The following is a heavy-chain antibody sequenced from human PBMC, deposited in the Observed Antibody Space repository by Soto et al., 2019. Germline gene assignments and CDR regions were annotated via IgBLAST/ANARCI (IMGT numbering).Heavy chain of an antibody. Sequence: QITLKESGPTLVKPTQTLTLTCTFSGFSLSTSGVGVGWIRQPPGKALEWLALIYWNDDKRYSPSLKSRLTITKDTSKNPVVLTMTNMDPVDTATYYCAHRGHGSGSYVRTLYYYGMDVWGQGTTVTVSS. J-gene: IGHJ6*02. CDR1: GFSLSTSGVG. D-gene: IGHD3-10*01. CDR3: AHRGHGSGSYVRTLYYYGMDV. CDR2: IYWNDDK. V-gene: IGHV2-5*01.